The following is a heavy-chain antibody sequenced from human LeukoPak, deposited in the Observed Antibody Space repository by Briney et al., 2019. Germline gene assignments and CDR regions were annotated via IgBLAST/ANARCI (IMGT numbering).Heavy chain of an antibody. J-gene: IGHJ5*02. V-gene: IGHV1-18*01. CDR3: ARVDYDFWSGYSHNWFDP. D-gene: IGHD3-3*01. CDR2: ISAYNGNT. CDR1: GYTFTSYG. Sequence: ASVKVSCKASGYTFTSYGISWVRQAPGQGLEWMGWISAYNGNTNYAQKLQGRVTMTTDTSTSTAYMELRGLRSDDTAVYYCARVDYDFWSGYSHNWFDPWGQGTLVTVSS.